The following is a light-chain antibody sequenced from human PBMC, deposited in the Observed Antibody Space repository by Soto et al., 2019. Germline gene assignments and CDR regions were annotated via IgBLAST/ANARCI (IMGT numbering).Light chain of an antibody. CDR1: SSDVGGYNY. CDR2: DYN. V-gene: IGLV2-8*01. CDR3: QSYDSSLTGWV. Sequence: QSVLTQPPSASGSPGQSVAISCTGTSSDVGGYNYVSWYQQLPGTAPKLLIYDYNKRPSGVPDRFSGSKSGTSASLAITGLQAEDEADYYCQSYDSSLTGWVFGTGTKVTVL. J-gene: IGLJ1*01.